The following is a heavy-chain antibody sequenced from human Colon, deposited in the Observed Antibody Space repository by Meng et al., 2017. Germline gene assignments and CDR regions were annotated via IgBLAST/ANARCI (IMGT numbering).Heavy chain of an antibody. V-gene: IGHV4-31*03. CDR2: MSDSGTT. CDR1: GGSIKSSGYH. Sequence: QVHLHESGPGLVRPSDDLSLDCTVSGGSIKSSGYHWSWVRQHPGKGLEYIGFMSDSGTTDYNPSLRSRVSISEIGSSKNQFSLTLRSVTAADTATYFCARDTLYGTDYWGQGVLVTVSS. D-gene: IGHD4-17*01. J-gene: IGHJ4*02. CDR3: ARDTLYGTDY.